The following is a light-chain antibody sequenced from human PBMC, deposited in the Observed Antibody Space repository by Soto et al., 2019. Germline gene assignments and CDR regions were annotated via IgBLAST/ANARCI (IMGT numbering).Light chain of an antibody. J-gene: IGKJ1*01. V-gene: IGKV1-5*03. CDR1: QSISSW. CDR2: EAS. Sequence: DIQMTQSPSALSASVGDRVTITCRASQSISSWLAWYQQKPGKAPNLLIYEASRLESAVPSRFSGSASGTEFTLTINGLQPDDFATYFCQQYSSYPETFGQGTKVDIK. CDR3: QQYSSYPET.